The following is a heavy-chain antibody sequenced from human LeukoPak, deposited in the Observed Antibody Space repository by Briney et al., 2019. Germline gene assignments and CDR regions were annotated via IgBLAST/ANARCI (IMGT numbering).Heavy chain of an antibody. Sequence: GGSLRLSCAASGFTVSSNYMSWVRQAPGKGLEWVSVIYSGGSTYYADSVKGRFTIPRDNSKNTLYLQMNSLRAEDTAVYYCARDDPDSSGQTNPWGQGTLVTVSS. CDR3: ARDDPDSSGQTNP. CDR1: GFTVSSNY. D-gene: IGHD3-22*01. CDR2: IYSGGST. J-gene: IGHJ5*02. V-gene: IGHV3-66*02.